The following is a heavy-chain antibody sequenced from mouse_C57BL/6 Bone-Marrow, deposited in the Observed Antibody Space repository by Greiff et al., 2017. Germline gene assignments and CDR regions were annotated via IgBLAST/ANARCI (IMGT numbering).Heavy chain of an antibody. V-gene: IGHV5-2*01. CDR3: ARQDYFDY. J-gene: IGHJ2*01. CDR1: EYDFPSHD. Sequence: EVQLVESGGGLVQPGASLKLSCESNEYDFPSHDMSWVRQTPEKRLELVAAINSDGGSTYYPNTMESRFIISRDNTKKTLYLQMSSLRSEDTALYYSARQDYFDYWGQGTTLTVSA. CDR2: INSDGGST.